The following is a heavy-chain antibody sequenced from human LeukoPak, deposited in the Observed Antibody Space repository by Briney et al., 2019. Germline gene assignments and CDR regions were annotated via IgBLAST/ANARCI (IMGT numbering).Heavy chain of an antibody. V-gene: IGHV6-1*01. CDR1: GDSVSSNSAA. CDR2: TYYRSKWYN. J-gene: IGHJ4*02. CDR3: ASSDCSGGSCHFDY. Sequence: SQTLSLICAISGDSVSSNSAAWHWIRQSPSRGLEWLGRTYYRSKWYNGYAVSVKSRITINPDTSKNQFSLQLNSVTPEDTAVYYCASSDCSGGSCHFDYWGQGTLVTVSS. D-gene: IGHD2-15*01.